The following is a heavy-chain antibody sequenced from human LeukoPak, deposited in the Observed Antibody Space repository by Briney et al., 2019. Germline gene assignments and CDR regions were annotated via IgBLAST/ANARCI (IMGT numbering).Heavy chain of an antibody. V-gene: IGHV4-39*01. D-gene: IGHD1-26*01. CDR3: ARRTSNPVGAIDY. Sequence: SETLSLSCTVSGGSISIRNYYWGWIRQHPGRGLEWIGSISYSGTYYNPSLKSRLTISVDTSKTHFSLNLRSVTAADTAVYYCARRTSNPVGAIDYWGQGTLVTVSS. J-gene: IGHJ4*02. CDR2: ISYSGT. CDR1: GGSISIRNYY.